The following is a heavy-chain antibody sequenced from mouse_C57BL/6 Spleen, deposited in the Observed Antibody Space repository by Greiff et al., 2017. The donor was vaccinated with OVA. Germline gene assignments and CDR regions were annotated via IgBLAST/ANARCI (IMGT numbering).Heavy chain of an antibody. J-gene: IGHJ2*01. CDR1: GFTFSDYG. CDR2: ISSGSSTI. V-gene: IGHV5-17*01. D-gene: IGHD1-1*01. Sequence: EVMLVESGGGLVKPGGSLKLSCAASGFTFSDYGMHWVRQAPEKGLEWVAYISSGSSTIYYADTVKGRFTISRDNAKNTLFLQMTSRRSEDTAMYYCARGSNYYGSFDYWGQGTTLTVSS. CDR3: ARGSNYYGSFDY.